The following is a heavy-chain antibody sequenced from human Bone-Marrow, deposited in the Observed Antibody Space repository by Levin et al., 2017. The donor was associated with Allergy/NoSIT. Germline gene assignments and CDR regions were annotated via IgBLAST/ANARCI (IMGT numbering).Heavy chain of an antibody. D-gene: IGHD3-16*01. J-gene: IGHJ6*02. CDR1: GDSFSSTSAS. CDR2: TLYRSKWSS. CDR3: ARGWAMDV. V-gene: IGHV6-1*01. Sequence: SQTLSLTCAISGDSFSSTSASWNWIRQSPSRGLEWLGRTLYRSKWSSNYTVSLRGRITINPDTSKNQFTLELTSVSPEDTAVYFCARGWAMDVWSQGTTVTVSS.